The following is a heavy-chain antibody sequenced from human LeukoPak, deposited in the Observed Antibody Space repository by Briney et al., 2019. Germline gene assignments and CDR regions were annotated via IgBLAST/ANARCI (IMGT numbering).Heavy chain of an antibody. V-gene: IGHV1-69*04. CDR3: ARGVLYYYDSSGYRFDY. CDR1: GGTFSSYA. CDR2: IIPILGIA. J-gene: IGHJ4*02. D-gene: IGHD3-22*01. Sequence: ASVKASCKASGGTFSSYAISWVRQAPGQGLEWMGRIIPILGIANYAQKFQGRVTITADKSTSTAYMELSSLRSEDTAVYYCARGVLYYYDSSGYRFDYWGQGTLVTVSS.